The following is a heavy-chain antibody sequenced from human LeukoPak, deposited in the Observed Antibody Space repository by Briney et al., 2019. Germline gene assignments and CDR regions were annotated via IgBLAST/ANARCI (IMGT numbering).Heavy chain of an antibody. V-gene: IGHV1-69*13. CDR3: ATGYYDILTGCRDDNWFDP. Sequence: SVKVSFKSSGGTFCSYAISWVRQAPGQGLEWMGGIIPIFGTANYAQKFQGRVTITADESTSTAYMELSSLRSEDTAVYYCATGYYDILTGCRDDNWFDPWGQGPLVTVSS. CDR1: GGTFCSYA. D-gene: IGHD3-9*01. J-gene: IGHJ5*02. CDR2: IIPIFGTA.